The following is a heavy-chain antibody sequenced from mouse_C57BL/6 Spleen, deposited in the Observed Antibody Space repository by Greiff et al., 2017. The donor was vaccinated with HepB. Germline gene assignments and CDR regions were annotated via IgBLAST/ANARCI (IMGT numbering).Heavy chain of an antibody. CDR3: TTCSGYAMDY. V-gene: IGHV14-4*01. D-gene: IGHD1-1*01. Sequence: VQLKQSGAELVRPGASVKLSCTASGFNIKDDYMHWVKQRPEKGLEWIGWIDPENGDTEYASKFQGKATITADTSSNTAYLQLSSLTSEDTAVYYCTTCSGYAMDYWGQGTSVTVSS. CDR2: IDPENGDT. CDR1: GFNIKDDY. J-gene: IGHJ4*01.